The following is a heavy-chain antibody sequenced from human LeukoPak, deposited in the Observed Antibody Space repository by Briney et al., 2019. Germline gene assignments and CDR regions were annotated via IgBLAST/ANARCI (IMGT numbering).Heavy chain of an antibody. D-gene: IGHD5-12*01. V-gene: IGHV1-46*01. CDR1: GYTFTSYY. CDR3: ARGTGAKYSGYDYAFDI. Sequence: ASVKVSCKASGYTFTSYYMHWVRQAPGQGLEWMGIINPSGGSTSYAQKFQGRVTMTRDTSTSTVYMELSRLRSEDTAVYYCARGTGAKYSGYDYAFDIWGQVTMVTVSS. J-gene: IGHJ3*02. CDR2: INPSGGST.